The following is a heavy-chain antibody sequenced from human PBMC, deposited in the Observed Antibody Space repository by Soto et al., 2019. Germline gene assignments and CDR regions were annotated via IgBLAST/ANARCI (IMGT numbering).Heavy chain of an antibody. D-gene: IGHD6-19*01. J-gene: IGHJ5*02. CDR2: IDPSDSYT. CDR1: GYSFTSYW. V-gene: IGHV5-10-1*01. CDR3: ARHVAVAGTTPCWVDP. Sequence: PGESLKISCKGSGYSFTSYWISWERQMPGKGLEWMGRIDPSDSYTNYSPSFQGHVTISADKSISTAYLQWSSLKASDTAMYYCARHVAVAGTTPCWVDPWGQGTLVTVSS.